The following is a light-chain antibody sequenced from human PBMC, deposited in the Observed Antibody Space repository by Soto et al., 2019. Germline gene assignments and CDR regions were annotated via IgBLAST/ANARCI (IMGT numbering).Light chain of an antibody. V-gene: IGKV1-12*01. CDR2: DAS. CDR3: QQYNSYLRT. CDR1: QGISSW. Sequence: DIQMTQSPSSVSASVGDRVTITCRASQGISSWLAWYKQKPGKAPKILIFDASILESGVPSRFRGSGSGTQFTLTISSLQPDDFETYYCQQYNSYLRTFGQGTKVDIK. J-gene: IGKJ1*01.